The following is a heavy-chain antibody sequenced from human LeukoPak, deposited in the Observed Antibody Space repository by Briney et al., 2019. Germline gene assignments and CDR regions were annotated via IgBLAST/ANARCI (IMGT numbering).Heavy chain of an antibody. CDR1: GGSISPIGYY. D-gene: IGHD4-17*01. J-gene: IGHJ3*01. Sequence: SETLSLTCTVSGGSISPIGYYWGWIRQPPGKGLEWIGTIYYSGSTYYNPSLKSRVTISVDTSKNQFSLKVNSVTAADTAVYFCARHQPTTLTTIDYWGQGTMVTVSS. CDR3: ARHQPTTLTTIDY. CDR2: IYYSGST. V-gene: IGHV4-39*01.